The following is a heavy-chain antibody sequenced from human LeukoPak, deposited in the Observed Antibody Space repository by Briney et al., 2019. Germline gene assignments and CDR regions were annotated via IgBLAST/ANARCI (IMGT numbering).Heavy chain of an antibody. CDR3: ARDDVWGSGFHDY. CDR2: ISYDGSNK. V-gene: IGHV3-30*03. D-gene: IGHD3-10*01. J-gene: IGHJ4*02. CDR1: GFTFSSYG. Sequence: GRSLRLSCAASGFTFSSYGMHWVRQAPGKGLEWVAVISYDGSNKYYADSVKGRFTISRDNSKNTLYLQMNSLRAEDTAVYYCARDDVWGSGFHDYWGQGTVVTVSS.